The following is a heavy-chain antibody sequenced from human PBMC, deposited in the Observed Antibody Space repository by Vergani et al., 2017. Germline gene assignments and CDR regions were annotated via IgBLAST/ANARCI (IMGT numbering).Heavy chain of an antibody. D-gene: IGHD2-2*01. CDR3: ASLIGYCSSTSCYPYYYGMDV. CDR2: INPSGGST. Sequence: QVQLVQSGAEVKKPGASVKVSCKASGYTFTSYYMHWVRQAPGQGLEWMGIINPSGGSTSYAQKFQGRVTMTRDTSTSTVYMGLSSLRSEDTAVYYCASLIGYCSSTSCYPYYYGMDVWGQGTTVTVSS. J-gene: IGHJ6*02. CDR1: GYTFTSYY. V-gene: IGHV1-46*01.